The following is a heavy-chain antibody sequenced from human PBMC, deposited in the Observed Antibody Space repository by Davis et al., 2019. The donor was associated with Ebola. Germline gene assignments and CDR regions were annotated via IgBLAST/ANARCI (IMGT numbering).Heavy chain of an antibody. CDR2: IIPILGIA. CDR3: AREPLITMVRGVHNDYYYGMDV. V-gene: IGHV1-69*04. D-gene: IGHD3-10*01. Sequence: AASVQVSCKASCGTFSSSTISWVRQAPGQALEWMGRIIPILGIANYAQKFQGRVTITADKSTSTAYMELSSLRSEDTAVYYCAREPLITMVRGVHNDYYYGMDVWGQGTTVTVSS. J-gene: IGHJ6*02. CDR1: CGTFSSST.